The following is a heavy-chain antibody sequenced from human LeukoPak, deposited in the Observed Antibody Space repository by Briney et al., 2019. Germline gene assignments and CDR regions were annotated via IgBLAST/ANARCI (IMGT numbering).Heavy chain of an antibody. V-gene: IGHV3-74*01. CDR2: ISTDGSTT. Sequence: GGSLRLSCAASGFIFSSYWMHWVRQAPGKGPVWVSRISTDGSTTSYADSVKGRFTISRDNAKNTLYLQMNSLRAEDTAVYYCARADSDPWGQGTLVTVSS. J-gene: IGHJ5*02. CDR1: GFIFSSYW. CDR3: ARADSDP.